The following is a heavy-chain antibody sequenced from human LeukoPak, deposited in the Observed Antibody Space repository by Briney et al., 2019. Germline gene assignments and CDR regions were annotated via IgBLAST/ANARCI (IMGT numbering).Heavy chain of an antibody. V-gene: IGHV3-30*18. D-gene: IGHD5-12*01. CDR1: GFTFSSYG. J-gene: IGHJ1*01. CDR2: ISYDGSNK. CDR3: AKGLVAGASE. Sequence: PGRSLRLSCAASGFTFSSYGMHWVRQAPGKGLEWVAVISYDGSNKYYADSVKGRFTISRDNSKNTLYLQMNSLRAEDTAVYYCAKGLVAGASEWGQASLVTISS.